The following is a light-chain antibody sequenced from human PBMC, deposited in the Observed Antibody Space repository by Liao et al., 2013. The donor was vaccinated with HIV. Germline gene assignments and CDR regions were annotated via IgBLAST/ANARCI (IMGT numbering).Light chain of an antibody. CDR2: EDS. CDR3: QAWDSNTAV. CDR1: NIGSKS. J-gene: IGLJ1*01. Sequence: SYVLTQPPSVSVAPGKTARITCGGNNIGSKSVHWYQQKPGQAPVLVIYEDSKRPSGIPERFSGSNSGNTATLIISGTQTMDEADYYCQAWDSNTAVFGTGTKVTVL. V-gene: IGLV3-21*01.